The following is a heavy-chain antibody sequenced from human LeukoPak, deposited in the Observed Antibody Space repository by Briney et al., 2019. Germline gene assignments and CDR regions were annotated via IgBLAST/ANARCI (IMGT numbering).Heavy chain of an antibody. Sequence: PGGSLRPSCAASGFTFSNYGMHWVRQAPGKGLEWVAVISYDGSIKYYADSVKGRFTISRDNSKNTLYLQMNSLRAEDTAVYYCAKALAWGAVADPFDYWGQGTLVTVSS. CDR3: AKALAWGAVADPFDY. CDR2: ISYDGSIK. D-gene: IGHD6-19*01. J-gene: IGHJ4*02. V-gene: IGHV3-30*18. CDR1: GFTFSNYG.